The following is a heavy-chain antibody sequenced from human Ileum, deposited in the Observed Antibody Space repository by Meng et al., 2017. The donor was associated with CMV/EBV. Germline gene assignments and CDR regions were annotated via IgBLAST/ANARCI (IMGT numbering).Heavy chain of an antibody. J-gene: IGHJ4*02. CDR3: ARNYGSGNWNFFHY. CDR1: GGSISNYY. Sequence: HLQESGPGLVKPSETLSPPCYVSGGSISNYYWSWIRQPAGKGLEWIAHIYTSGTTNYNPSLESRVTMSVDTSRNQFSLKLTSVTAADTAVYYCARNYGSGNWNFFHYWGQGTLVTVSS. D-gene: IGHD3-10*01. CDR2: IYTSGTT. V-gene: IGHV4-4*07.